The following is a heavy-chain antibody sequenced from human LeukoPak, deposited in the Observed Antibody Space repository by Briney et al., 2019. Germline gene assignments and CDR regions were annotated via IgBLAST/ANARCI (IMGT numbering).Heavy chain of an antibody. CDR2: INPNSGGT. Sequence: ASVTVSCKASGYTFTGYYVHWVRQAPGQGLEWMGRINPNSGGTNYALNFQGRVTMTRDTSISTAYMELSRLRSDDTAVYYCARKYYCDSSGYYYDDAFDIWGQGTMVTVSS. CDR1: GYTFTGYY. CDR3: ARKYYCDSSGYYYDDAFDI. D-gene: IGHD3-22*01. V-gene: IGHV1-2*06. J-gene: IGHJ3*02.